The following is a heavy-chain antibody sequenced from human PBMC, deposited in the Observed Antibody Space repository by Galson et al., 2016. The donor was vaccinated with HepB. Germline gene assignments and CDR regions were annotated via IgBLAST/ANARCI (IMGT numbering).Heavy chain of an antibody. CDR2: YVPEDGNT. J-gene: IGHJ4*02. CDR3: ATGNYYHSGSPTY. D-gene: IGHD3-10*01. V-gene: IGHV1-24*01. CDR1: GYPLSDLS. Sequence: SVKVSCKVSGYPLSDLSMHWVRQAPGKGLEWLGGYVPEDGNTGYAQNFQGRVTMTEDTSTDTAYMELNSLKYEETAVYYCATGNYYHSGSPTYWGQGTLVTVSS.